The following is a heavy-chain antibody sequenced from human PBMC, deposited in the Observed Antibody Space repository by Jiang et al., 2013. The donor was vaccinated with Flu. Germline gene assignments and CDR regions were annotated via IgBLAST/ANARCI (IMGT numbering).Heavy chain of an antibody. Sequence: VQLLESGGGLVQPGGSLRLSCVASGFTFSSFEMNWVRQAPGKGLEWVSFISSSGSTIYYAESVKGRFTISRDNAKNSLYLQMNSLRAEDTAVYYCAREMARIGPGVDYWGQGTLVTVSS. J-gene: IGHJ4*02. V-gene: IGHV3-48*03. D-gene: IGHD5-24*01. CDR3: AREMARIGPGVDY. CDR1: GFTFSSFE. CDR2: ISSSGSTI.